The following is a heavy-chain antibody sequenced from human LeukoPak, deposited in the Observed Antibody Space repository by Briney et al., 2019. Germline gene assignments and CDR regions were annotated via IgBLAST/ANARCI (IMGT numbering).Heavy chain of an antibody. D-gene: IGHD5-18*01. V-gene: IGHV3-30-3*01. CDR1: GFTFSSYA. J-gene: IGHJ4*02. CDR3: ARLIVDTAMVTDY. CDR2: ISYDGDDGTNI. Sequence: PGGSLRLSCAASGFTFSSYAMHWVRQAPGKGLEWVAVISYDGDDGTNIYYSDSVEGRFTISRDNSKSTLFLQMNSLRAEDTAVCYCARLIVDTAMVTDYWGQGTLVTVSS.